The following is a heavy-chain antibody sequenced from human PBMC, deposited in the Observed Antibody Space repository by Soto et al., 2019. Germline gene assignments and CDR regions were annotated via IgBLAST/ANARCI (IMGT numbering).Heavy chain of an antibody. CDR3: ARMTTLTGFERFQD. D-gene: IGHD3-9*01. J-gene: IGHJ1*01. CDR2: INYSGGST. V-gene: IGHV1-46*02. CDR1: GYSFNDYY. Sequence: QVQLVQSGGEVRKPGASVKLSCKASGYSFNDYYIHWVRQGPGQALEWIGMINYSGGSTTYAERFQDRLTLTRDKSTRTVYMELRSLSSADTANYYCARMTTLTGFERFQDWGQGTLVSVSS.